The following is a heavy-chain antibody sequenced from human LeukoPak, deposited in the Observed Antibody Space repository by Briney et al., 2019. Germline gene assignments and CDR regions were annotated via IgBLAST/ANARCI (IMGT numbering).Heavy chain of an antibody. J-gene: IGHJ4*02. V-gene: IGHV2-5*02. CDR1: GFSLSTRGVG. CDR2: IYWDDDR. D-gene: IGHD2-2*01. Sequence: ESGPTLVNPTQTLTLTCTFSGFSLSTRGVGVGWIRQPPGKALEWLALIYWDDDRRYSPSLQSRLTITKDTSKNQVVLTMTNMDPVDTATYYCARRYCSSITCPGFDYWGQGTLVTVSS. CDR3: ARRYCSSITCPGFDY.